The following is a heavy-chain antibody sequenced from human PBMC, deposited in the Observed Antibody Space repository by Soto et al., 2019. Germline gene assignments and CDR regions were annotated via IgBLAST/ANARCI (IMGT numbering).Heavy chain of an antibody. CDR3: ARQNYDSGTSWA. CDR2: IHYSGTT. V-gene: IGHV4-59*08. CDR1: GDSISSSY. D-gene: IGHD3-10*01. J-gene: IGHJ4*02. Sequence: PSETLSLTCTVSGDSISSSYWNWIRQPPGRGLEWIGYIHYSGTTKYNHYLKSRVTLSVGTSKNHFSLKLTSVTPADTAVYYCARQNYDSGTSWAWGQGTLVTVSS.